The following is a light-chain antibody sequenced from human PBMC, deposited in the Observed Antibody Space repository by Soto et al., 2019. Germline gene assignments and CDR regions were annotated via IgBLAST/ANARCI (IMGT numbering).Light chain of an antibody. Sequence: EIVLTQSPGTLSLSPGERATLSCRASQSVSSSYLAWYQQKPGQAPRLLIYGASSSATGIPDRFSGSGSGTDFTLTISRLEPEDFAVYYCQQYGSSPMYTFGQGTKVELK. V-gene: IGKV3-20*01. CDR1: QSVSSSY. J-gene: IGKJ2*01. CDR3: QQYGSSPMYT. CDR2: GAS.